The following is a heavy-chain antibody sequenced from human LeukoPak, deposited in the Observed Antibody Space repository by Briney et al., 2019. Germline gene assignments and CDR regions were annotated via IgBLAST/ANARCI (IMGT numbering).Heavy chain of an antibody. CDR1: GGTFSSYA. CDR3: ARDQVDPASPPDFDY. V-gene: IGHV1-69*15. D-gene: IGHD2-15*01. J-gene: IGHJ4*02. CDR2: IIPIFGTA. Sequence: SVKVSCKASGGTFSSYAISWVRQAPGQGLEWMGRIIPIFGTANYAQKFQGRVTITADESTSTAYMELSSLRSEDTAVYYCARDQVDPASPPDFDYWGQGTLVTVSS.